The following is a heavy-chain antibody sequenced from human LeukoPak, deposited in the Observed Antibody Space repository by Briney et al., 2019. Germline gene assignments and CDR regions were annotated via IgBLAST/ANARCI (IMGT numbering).Heavy chain of an antibody. J-gene: IGHJ5*02. V-gene: IGHV3-30-3*01. CDR2: ISYDGSNK. D-gene: IGHD3-22*01. CDR1: GFTFSSYA. Sequence: GGPLRLSCAASGFTFSSYAMHWVRQAPGKGLEWVAVISYDGSNKYYADSVKGRFTISRDNSKNTLYLQMDSLRAEDTAVYYCARDRDSSGENWFDPWGQGTLVTVSS. CDR3: ARDRDSSGENWFDP.